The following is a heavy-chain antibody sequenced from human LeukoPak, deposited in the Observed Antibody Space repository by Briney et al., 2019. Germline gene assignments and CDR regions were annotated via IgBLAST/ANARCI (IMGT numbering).Heavy chain of an antibody. Sequence: EASVTVSFKASGYTFTSYGISWVRQAPGQGLEWMGGIIPIFGTANYAQKFQGRVTITADEYTSTAYMELSSLRSDDTAVYYCARDRAGQGDYWGQGTLVTVSS. CDR2: IIPIFGTA. V-gene: IGHV1-69*13. CDR3: ARDRAGQGDY. J-gene: IGHJ4*02. D-gene: IGHD3-10*01. CDR1: GYTFTSYG.